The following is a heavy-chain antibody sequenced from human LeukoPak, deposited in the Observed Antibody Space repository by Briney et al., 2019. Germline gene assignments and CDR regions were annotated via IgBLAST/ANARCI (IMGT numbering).Heavy chain of an antibody. CDR3: ARAPGFSSGWWDY. CDR1: GGSTSSYY. V-gene: IGHV4-59*01. D-gene: IGHD6-19*01. Sequence: SETLSLTCTVSGGSTSSYYGSWIRQPPGKRPEWIGYIYYSGMTNYNPSLKSRVTISVETSKNQFSLKLSSVTAADTAVYYCARAPGFSSGWWDYWGRGALVTVSS. CDR2: IYYSGMT. J-gene: IGHJ4*02.